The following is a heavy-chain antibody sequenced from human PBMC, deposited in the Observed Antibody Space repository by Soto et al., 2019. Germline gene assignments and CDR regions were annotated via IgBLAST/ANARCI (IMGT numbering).Heavy chain of an antibody. J-gene: IGHJ4*02. CDR2: IRSDGDTT. Sequence: EVQVLESGGGLVQPGGSLRLSCAASGFTFSNYGMNWVRQAPGKGLEWVSGIRSDGDTTYNSDSVKGRFTVSRDTFKNTVYLQINSLRVEDSAVYYCARGKGAGATPDGANCWGQGTLVTVSS. CDR3: ARGKGAGATPDGANC. D-gene: IGHD1-26*01. CDR1: GFTFSNYG. V-gene: IGHV3-23*01.